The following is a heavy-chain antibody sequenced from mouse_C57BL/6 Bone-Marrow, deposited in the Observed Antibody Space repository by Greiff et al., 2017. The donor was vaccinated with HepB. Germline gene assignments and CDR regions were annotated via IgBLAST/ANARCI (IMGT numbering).Heavy chain of an antibody. D-gene: IGHD1-1*01. Sequence: EVHLVESGGGLVKPGGSLKLSCAASGFTFSDYGMHWVRQAPEKGLEWVAYISSGSSTIYYADTVKGRFTISRANAKNTLFLQMTSLRSEDTAMYYCARDFYYGSSYGFDVWGTGTTVTVSS. J-gene: IGHJ1*03. CDR3: ARDFYYGSSYGFDV. CDR2: ISSGSSTI. V-gene: IGHV5-17*01. CDR1: GFTFSDYG.